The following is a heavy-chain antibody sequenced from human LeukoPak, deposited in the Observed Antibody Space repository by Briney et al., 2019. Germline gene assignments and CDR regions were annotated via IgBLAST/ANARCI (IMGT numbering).Heavy chain of an antibody. CDR1: GYTFTSYY. Sequence: GASVKVSCKASGYTFTSYYMHWVRQAPGQGLEWMGIINPSGGSTSYAQKFQGRVTMTRDTSTSTVYMELSSLRSEDTAAYYCARDPDYYDSSGYYVSWFDPWGQGTLVTVSS. D-gene: IGHD3-22*01. CDR3: ARDPDYYDSSGYYVSWFDP. J-gene: IGHJ5*02. V-gene: IGHV1-46*01. CDR2: INPSGGST.